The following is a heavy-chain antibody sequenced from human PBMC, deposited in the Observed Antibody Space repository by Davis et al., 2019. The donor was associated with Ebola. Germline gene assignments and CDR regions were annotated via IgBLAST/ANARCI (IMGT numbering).Heavy chain of an antibody. J-gene: IGHJ4*02. V-gene: IGHV3-23*01. Sequence: GESLKISCAASGFTFSSYAMSWVRQAPGKGLEWVSAISSSGGSTYYADSVKGRFTISRDNSKNTLYLQMNSLRAEDTAVYYCAKIRFFPGYYFDYWGQGTLVTVSS. CDR2: ISSSGGST. CDR3: AKIRFFPGYYFDY. CDR1: GFTFSSYA. D-gene: IGHD3-3*01.